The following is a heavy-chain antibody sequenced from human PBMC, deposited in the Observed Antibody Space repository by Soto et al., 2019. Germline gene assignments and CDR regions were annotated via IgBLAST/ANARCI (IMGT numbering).Heavy chain of an antibody. CDR3: ARGLVRTAGKVGWFDP. V-gene: IGHV4-38-2*01. Sequence: KPSETLSLTCAVSGYSISSGYYWGWIRQPPGKGLEWIGSIYHSGSTYYNPSLKSRVTISVDTSKNQFSLKLSSVTAADTAVYYCARGLVRTAGKVGWFDPWGQGTLVTVSS. J-gene: IGHJ5*02. CDR1: GYSISSGYY. CDR2: IYHSGST. D-gene: IGHD6-13*01.